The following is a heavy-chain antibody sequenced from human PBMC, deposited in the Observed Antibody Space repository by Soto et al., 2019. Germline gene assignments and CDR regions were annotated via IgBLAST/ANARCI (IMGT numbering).Heavy chain of an antibody. CDR1: WFTFSDHN. CDR2: IISSSSTI. J-gene: IGHJ6*02. V-gene: IGHV3-48*02. CDR3: ARDSGQYYYGSGSLPQYYYYYGMDV. Sequence: GAPRISFSAPWFTFSDHNINRGPQGPGEGVGGGFYIISSSSTIYYADSVKGRFTISRDNAKNSLYLQMNSLRDEDTAVYYCARDSGQYYYGSGSLPQYYYYYGMDVWGQGTTVTVSS. D-gene: IGHD3-10*01.